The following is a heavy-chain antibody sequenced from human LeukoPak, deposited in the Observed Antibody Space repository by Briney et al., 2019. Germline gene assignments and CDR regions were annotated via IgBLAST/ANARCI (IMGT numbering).Heavy chain of an antibody. J-gene: IGHJ3*02. CDR3: AREYSSSWYNGAFDI. CDR1: GYTFTGYY. V-gene: IGHV1-2*06. Sequence: ASVKVSCKASGYTFTGYYMHWVRLAPGQGLEWMGRINPNSGGTNYAQKFQGRVTMTRDTSISTAYMELSRLRSDDTAVYYCAREYSSSWYNGAFDIWGQGTMVTVSS. CDR2: INPNSGGT. D-gene: IGHD6-13*01.